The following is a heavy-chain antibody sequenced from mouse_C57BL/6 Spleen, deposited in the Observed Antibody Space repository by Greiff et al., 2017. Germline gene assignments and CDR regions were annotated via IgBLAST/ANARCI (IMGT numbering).Heavy chain of an antibody. CDR3: ATGGYIGAMDY. CDR1: GYTFTGYW. Sequence: QVQLQQSGAELMKPGASVKLSCKASGYTFTGYWIEWVKQRPGHGLEWIGEILPGSGSTNYNEKFKGKATLTADTSSNTAYMQLSSLTTEDSAIYYWATGGYIGAMDYWGQGTSVTVSS. J-gene: IGHJ4*01. V-gene: IGHV1-9*01. D-gene: IGHD3-2*02. CDR2: ILPGSGST.